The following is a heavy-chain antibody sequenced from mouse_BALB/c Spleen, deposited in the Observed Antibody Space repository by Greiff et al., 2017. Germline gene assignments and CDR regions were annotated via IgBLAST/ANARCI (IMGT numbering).Heavy chain of an antibody. CDR1: GFTFSSFG. Sequence: EVKLVESGGGLVQPGGSRKLSCAASGFTFSSFGMHWVRQAPEKGLEWVAYISSGSSTIYYADTVKGRFTISRDNPKNTLFLQMTSLRSEDTAMYYCARASWYGNYYAMDYWGQGTSVTVSS. CDR2: ISSGSSTI. V-gene: IGHV5-17*02. J-gene: IGHJ4*01. CDR3: ARASWYGNYYAMDY. D-gene: IGHD2-10*02.